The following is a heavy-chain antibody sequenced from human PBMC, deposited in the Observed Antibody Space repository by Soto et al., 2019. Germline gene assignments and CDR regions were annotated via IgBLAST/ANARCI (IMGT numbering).Heavy chain of an antibody. Sequence: SETLSLTCTVSGGSISSGGYYWSWIRQHPGKGLEWIGYINYSGSTNYNPSLKSRVTISVDTSKNQFSLKLSSVTAADTAVYYCARDLIVRTFDYWGQGTLVTVSS. CDR3: ARDLIVRTFDY. D-gene: IGHD3-22*01. CDR1: GGSISSGGYY. V-gene: IGHV4-31*03. CDR2: INYSGST. J-gene: IGHJ4*02.